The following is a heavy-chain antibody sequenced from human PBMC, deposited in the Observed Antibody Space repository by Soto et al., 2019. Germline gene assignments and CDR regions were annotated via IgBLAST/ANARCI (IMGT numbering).Heavy chain of an antibody. V-gene: IGHV4-34*04. CDR3: ARIRMLGVGVWGSYRQHYIDL. D-gene: IGHD3-16*02. CDR2: FIHSGGT. Sequence: PSETLSLTCAVYGGSFSGNSWSWFGRPPGKGWKWLGGFIHSGGTTNNPSPQNRATTSLVTSTNNFSLNRSSATAADTAVYSCARIRMLGVGVWGSYRQHYIDLWGQGTLVTVSS. J-gene: IGHJ5*02. CDR1: GGSFSGNS.